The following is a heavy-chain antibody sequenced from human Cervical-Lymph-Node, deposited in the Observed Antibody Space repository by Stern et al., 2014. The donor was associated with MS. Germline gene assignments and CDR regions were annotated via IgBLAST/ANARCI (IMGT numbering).Heavy chain of an antibody. CDR3: ASAHPATRRGYKGMNV. CDR2: IYPGVCTP. V-gene: IGHV1-69*01. CDR1: GGSFTGFA. Sequence: QVQLVESGAEVRKPGSSVNVTCKASGGSFTGFAVNWVRQAPGKGLEWVGGIYPGVCTPTYTQTFQGHVTIISAESINTVYVERSCLTTDDTATYFCASAHPATRRGYKGMNVWGQGTTIAVSS. D-gene: IGHD2-2*01. J-gene: IGHJ6*02.